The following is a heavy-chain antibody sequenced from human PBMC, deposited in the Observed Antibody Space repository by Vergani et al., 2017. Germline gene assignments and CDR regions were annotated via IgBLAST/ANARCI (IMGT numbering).Heavy chain of an antibody. CDR2: INPNSGGT. Sequence: QVQLVQSGAEVKKPGASVKVSCKASGYTFPGYYIPWVRQASGQGLELMGWINPNSGGTNYAQKFQGRVTMTRDTSISTAYMELSRLRSDDTAVYYCARSVGFDYYYYYMDVWGKGTTVTVSS. D-gene: IGHD3-10*01. CDR1: GYTFPGYY. V-gene: IGHV1-2*02. J-gene: IGHJ6*03. CDR3: ARSVGFDYYYYYMDV.